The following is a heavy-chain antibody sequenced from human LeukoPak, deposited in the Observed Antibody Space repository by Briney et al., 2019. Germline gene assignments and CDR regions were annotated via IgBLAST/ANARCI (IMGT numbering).Heavy chain of an antibody. CDR3: AHYCSGGSCYSSRGAFDI. D-gene: IGHD2-15*01. CDR1: GGSISSSSYY. J-gene: IGHJ3*02. V-gene: IGHV4-39*01. CDR2: IYYSGST. Sequence: SETLSLTCTVSGGSISSSSYYWGWIRQPPGEGLEWIGSIYYSGSTYYNPSLKSRVTISGDTSKNQFSLKLSSVTAADTAVYYCAHYCSGGSCYSSRGAFDIWGQGTMVTVSS.